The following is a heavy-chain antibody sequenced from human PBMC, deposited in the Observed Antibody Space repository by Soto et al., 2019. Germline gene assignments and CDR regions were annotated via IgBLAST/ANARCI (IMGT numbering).Heavy chain of an antibody. CDR3: ARDHYDILTGYPVGYFDY. CDR1: GGTFSSYA. CDR2: IIPIFGTA. D-gene: IGHD3-9*01. V-gene: IGHV1-69*13. J-gene: IGHJ4*02. Sequence: ASVKVSCKASGGTFSSYAISWVRQAPGQGLEWMGGIIPIFGTANYAQKFQGRVTITADESTSTAYMELSSLRSEDTAVYYCARDHYDILTGYPVGYFDYWGQGTLVTVSS.